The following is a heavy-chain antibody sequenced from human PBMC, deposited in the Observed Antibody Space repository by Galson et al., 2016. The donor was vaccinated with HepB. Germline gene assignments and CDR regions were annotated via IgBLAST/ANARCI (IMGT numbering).Heavy chain of an antibody. V-gene: IGHV4-39*07. Sequence: SETLSLTCTVSGASISSSSYYWGWIRQPPGKGLEWIASISYSGSTTYYNPSLKSRVTISIDTSKNQFSLKPNSVTAADTAVYYCARVPASTRFDYWGQGTLVTVSS. CDR3: ARVPASTRFDY. J-gene: IGHJ4*02. CDR2: ISYSGSTT. D-gene: IGHD3-3*02. CDR1: GASISSSSYY.